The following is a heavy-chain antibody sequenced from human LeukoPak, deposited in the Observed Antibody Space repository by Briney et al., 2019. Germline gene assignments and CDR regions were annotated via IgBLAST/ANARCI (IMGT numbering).Heavy chain of an antibody. J-gene: IGHJ4*02. V-gene: IGHV3-74*01. CDR2: INSDGSST. D-gene: IGHD6-13*01. CDR3: VRVGYSSSWYVDY. CDR1: GFTFRDYY. Sequence: GGSLRLSCVASGFTFRDYYMSWIRRAPGKGLVWVSRINSDGSSTSYADSVKGRFTISRDNAKNTLYLQMNSLRAEDTAVYYCVRVGYSSSWYVDYWGQGTLVTVSS.